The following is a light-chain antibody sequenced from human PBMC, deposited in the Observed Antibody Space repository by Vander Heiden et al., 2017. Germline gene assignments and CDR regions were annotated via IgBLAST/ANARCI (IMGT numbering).Light chain of an antibody. J-gene: IGLJ2*01. Sequence: QSALPPPASVSGSPGQSISISCTGTSSDVGGYSFVSWYQQHPGKAPRLMIYEVSDRPSGVSNRFSGSKLGNTASLTISGLQPEDEADYYCSSYTTTSALVLFGGGTKVTV. CDR2: EVS. V-gene: IGLV2-14*01. CDR1: SSDVGGYSF. CDR3: SSYTTTSALVL.